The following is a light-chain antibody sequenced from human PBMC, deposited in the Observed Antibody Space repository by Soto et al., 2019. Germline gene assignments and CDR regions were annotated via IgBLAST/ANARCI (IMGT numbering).Light chain of an antibody. CDR2: GTF. Sequence: EIVLTQSPGTLSLSPGKRATLSCRASQSLSTTDLVWYQHKSGQPPRLVIHGTFTTASGIPARFSGDGSGTDFPLTISRLEPDGSAVYYCQQYGSVPYTCGRGTRLEI. CDR1: QSLSTTD. CDR3: QQYGSVPYT. V-gene: IGKV3-20*01. J-gene: IGKJ5*01.